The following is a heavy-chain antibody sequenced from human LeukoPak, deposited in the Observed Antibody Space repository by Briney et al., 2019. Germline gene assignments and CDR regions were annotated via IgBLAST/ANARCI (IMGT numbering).Heavy chain of an antibody. CDR3: ARDHSSYYYDSSGYYFDY. Sequence: ASVKVSCKASAYTFTGYYMHWVRQAPGQGLEWMGWINPDSGGTNYAQKFQGRVTMTRDTSISTAYMEVSRLRSDDTAVYYCARDHSSYYYDSSGYYFDYWGQGTLVTVSS. V-gene: IGHV1-2*02. CDR2: INPDSGGT. J-gene: IGHJ4*02. CDR1: AYTFTGYY. D-gene: IGHD3-22*01.